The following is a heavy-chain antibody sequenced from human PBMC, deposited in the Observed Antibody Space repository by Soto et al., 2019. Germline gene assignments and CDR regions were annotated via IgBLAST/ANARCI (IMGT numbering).Heavy chain of an antibody. CDR1: GVTFSSYA. Sequence: SVKVSFKASGVTFSSYAISWVRQAPGQGLEWMGGIIPIFGTANYAQKFQGRVTITADESTSTAYMELSSLRSEDTAVYYCASGSSSPFDYWGQGTLVTVSS. CDR3: ASGSSSPFDY. V-gene: IGHV1-69*13. CDR2: IIPIFGTA. D-gene: IGHD6-6*01. J-gene: IGHJ4*02.